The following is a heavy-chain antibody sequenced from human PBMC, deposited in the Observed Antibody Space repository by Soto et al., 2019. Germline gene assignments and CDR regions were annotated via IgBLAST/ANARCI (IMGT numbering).Heavy chain of an antibody. J-gene: IGHJ4*02. D-gene: IGHD6-19*01. CDR2: IRSKANDYAT. V-gene: IGHV3-73*01. CDR1: GFTFSGSA. CDR3: VSGRTGAGSDS. Sequence: GGSLRLSCAASGFTFSGSAMHWVRQASGKGLEWVGRIRSKANDYATAYTGSVKGRFIISRDDSKNTAYLQMNSLRTGETAVYYCVSGRTGAGSDSWGQGTLVTVSS.